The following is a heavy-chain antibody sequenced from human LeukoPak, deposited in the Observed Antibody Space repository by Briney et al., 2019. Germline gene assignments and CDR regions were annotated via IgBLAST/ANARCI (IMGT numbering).Heavy chain of an antibody. CDR3: AKDSRHRIVGTTTFLDY. V-gene: IGHV3-30*02. CDR1: GFIFTSYG. D-gene: IGHD1-26*01. J-gene: IGHJ4*02. Sequence: GGSLRLSCAASGFIFTSYGMHWVRQAPGRGLEWVAFIRYDGSIKFYADSVKGRFTISRDNSRNTLYLQMNSLRAEDTAVYYCAKDSRHRIVGTTTFLDYWGQGTLVTVSS. CDR2: IRYDGSIK.